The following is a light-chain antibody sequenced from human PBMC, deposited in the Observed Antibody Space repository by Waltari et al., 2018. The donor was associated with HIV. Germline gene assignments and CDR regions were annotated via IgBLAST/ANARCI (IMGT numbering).Light chain of an antibody. V-gene: IGLV1-40*03. CDR2: KNN. J-gene: IGLJ2*01. CDR3: QSYDTSLSAWV. CDR1: SSNIGVGSD. Sequence: QSVLTQPPSISGAPGQRITVSCSGTSSNIGVGSDVHWYQPLPGTDPKLLPYKNNNRPSGVPVRSSAAKADASASLAITGLQAADEGDYFCQSYDTSLSAWVFGGGTRLTVL.